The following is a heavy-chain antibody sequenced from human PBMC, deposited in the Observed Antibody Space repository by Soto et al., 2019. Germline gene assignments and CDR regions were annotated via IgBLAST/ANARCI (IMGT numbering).Heavy chain of an antibody. Sequence: QVQLVQSGAEVKKPGSSVKVSCKASGGTFSSYAISWVRQAPGQGLEWMGGIIPIFGTANYAQKFQGRVTSPADEATSTAYMGLGSLRSEDTAVYYCARGGGITMVRGDTMYNWFDPWGQGTLVTVSA. CDR2: IIPIFGTA. CDR1: GGTFSSYA. J-gene: IGHJ5*02. V-gene: IGHV1-69*12. D-gene: IGHD3-10*01. CDR3: ARGGGITMVRGDTMYNWFDP.